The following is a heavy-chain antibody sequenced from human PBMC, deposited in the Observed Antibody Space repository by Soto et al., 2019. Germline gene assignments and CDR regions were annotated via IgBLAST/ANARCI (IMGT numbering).Heavy chain of an antibody. Sequence: GGSLRLSCAASGFTFSSYGMHWVRQAPGKGLVWVAVIWYDGSNKYYADSVKGRFTISRDNSKNTVYLQMNSXRSEDTAVYYSTRELGDTAMVNKDAFDIWGQGTTVTV. V-gene: IGHV3-33*01. CDR1: GFTFSSYG. CDR3: TRELGDTAMVNKDAFDI. CDR2: IWYDGSNK. J-gene: IGHJ3*02. D-gene: IGHD5-18*01.